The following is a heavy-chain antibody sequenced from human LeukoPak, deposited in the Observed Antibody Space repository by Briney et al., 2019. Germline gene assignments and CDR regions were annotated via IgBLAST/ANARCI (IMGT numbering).Heavy chain of an antibody. CDR2: ISAYNGNT. CDR1: GYTFTSYG. J-gene: IGHJ4*02. CDR3: ARATTYYDSSGYYDY. V-gene: IGHV1-18*01. D-gene: IGHD3-22*01. Sequence: GASVKVSCKASGYTFTSYGISWVRQAPGQGLEWMGWISAYNGNTNCAQKLQGRVTMTTDTSTSTAYMELRSLRSDDTAVYYCARATTYYDSSGYYDYWGQGTLVTVSS.